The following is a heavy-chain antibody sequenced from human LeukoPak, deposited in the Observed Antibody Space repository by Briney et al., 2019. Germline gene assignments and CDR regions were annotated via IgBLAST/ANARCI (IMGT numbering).Heavy chain of an antibody. CDR2: ISSSSSYI. V-gene: IGHV3-21*01. CDR3: ARPQGYDYVWGSYRYGPSYYFDY. D-gene: IGHD3-16*02. CDR1: GFTFSSYS. J-gene: IGHJ4*02. Sequence: SGGSLRLSCAASGFTFSSYSMNWVRQAPGRGLEWVSSISSSSSYIYYADSVKGRFTISRDNAKNSLYLQMNSLRAEDTAVYYCARPQGYDYVWGSYRYGPSYYFDYWGQGTLVTVSS.